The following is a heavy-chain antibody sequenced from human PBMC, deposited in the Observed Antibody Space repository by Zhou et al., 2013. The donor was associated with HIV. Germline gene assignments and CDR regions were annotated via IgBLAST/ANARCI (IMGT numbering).Heavy chain of an antibody. CDR3: ARVHRIAAAGAPLYYYYMDV. Sequence: QVQLVQSGAEVKKPGSSVKVSCKASGGTFSSYAISWVRQAPGQGLEWMGRIIPILGIANYAQKFQGRVTITADKSTSTAYMELSSLRSEDTAVYYCARVHRIAAAGAPLYYYYMDVWGKGTTVTVSS. D-gene: IGHD6-13*01. CDR1: GGTFSSYA. V-gene: IGHV1-69*04. J-gene: IGHJ6*03. CDR2: IIPILGIA.